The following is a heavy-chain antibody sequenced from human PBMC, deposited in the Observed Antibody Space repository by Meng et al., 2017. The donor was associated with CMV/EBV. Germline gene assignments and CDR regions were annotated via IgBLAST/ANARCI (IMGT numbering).Heavy chain of an antibody. CDR1: GFSPSTSGGG. D-gene: IGHD6-13*01. CDR3: AHKCRSMAAAWINGIAP. Sequence: HIHVEEARSPEIPTTQTLTLTFTLSGFSPSTSGGGVGWIRQAPGKALEWLAVIDWDDDKRYRPPLQRGLTLNKDHSKNQVVLTPTNMEAVDTATHYCAHKCRSMAAAWINGIAPWGQGTLVTVSS. CDR2: IDWDDDK. V-gene: IGHV2-5*02. J-gene: IGHJ5*02.